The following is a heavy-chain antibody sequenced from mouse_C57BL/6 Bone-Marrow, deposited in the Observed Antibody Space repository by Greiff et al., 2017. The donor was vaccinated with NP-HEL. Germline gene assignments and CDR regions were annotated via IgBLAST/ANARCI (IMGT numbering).Heavy chain of an antibody. CDR2: INPNNGGT. Sequence: EVQLQQSGPELVKPGASVKISCKASGYTFTDYYMNWVKQSHGKSLEWIGDINPNNGGTSYNQKFKGKATLTVDKSSSTAYMELRSLTSEDSAVYYCARGIADYYGSSYETWFAYWGQGTLVTVSA. V-gene: IGHV1-26*01. CDR1: GYTFTDYY. D-gene: IGHD1-1*01. J-gene: IGHJ3*01. CDR3: ARGIADYYGSSYETWFAY.